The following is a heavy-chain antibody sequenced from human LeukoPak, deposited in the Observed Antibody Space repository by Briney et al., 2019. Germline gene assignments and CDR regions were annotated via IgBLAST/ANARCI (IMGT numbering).Heavy chain of an antibody. CDR2: ISSSSSYI. CDR3: ARDLATRQRTGLYDS. Sequence: GGSLRLSCAASAFTFSSYSMNWVRQAPGKGLEWVSSISSSSSYIYYADSVKGRFTISRDNAKNSLYLQMNSLRAEDTAVYYCARDLATRQRTGLYDSWGQGALVTVSS. V-gene: IGHV3-21*01. D-gene: IGHD3-16*02. J-gene: IGHJ4*02. CDR1: AFTFSSYS.